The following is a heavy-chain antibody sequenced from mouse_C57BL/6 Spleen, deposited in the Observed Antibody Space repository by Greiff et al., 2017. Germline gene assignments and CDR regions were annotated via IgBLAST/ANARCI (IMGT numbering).Heavy chain of an antibody. CDR2: INPSSGYT. Sequence: VQLQQSGAELARPGASVKMSCKASGYTFTSYTMHWVKQRPGAGLEWIGYINPSSGYTKYNQKFKDKATLTADKSSSTAYMQLSSLTSEDSAVYYCARSAGNYDYYAMDYWGQGTSVTVSS. V-gene: IGHV1-4*01. CDR3: ARSAGNYDYYAMDY. CDR1: GYTFTSYT. J-gene: IGHJ4*01. D-gene: IGHD2-1*01.